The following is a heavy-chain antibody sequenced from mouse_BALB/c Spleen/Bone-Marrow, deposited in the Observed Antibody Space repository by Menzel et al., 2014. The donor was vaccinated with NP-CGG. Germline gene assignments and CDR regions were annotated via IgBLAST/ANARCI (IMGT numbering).Heavy chain of an antibody. CDR2: IDTSDSYT. Sequence: QVQLQQSGAELVMPGASVKMSCKASGYTFPDYWMHWVKQRPGQGLEWIGAIDTSDSYTSYNQKFKGKATLTVDESSSTAYMQLSSLTSEDSAVYYCARGTGWYFDVWGAGTTVTVSS. V-gene: IGHV1-69*01. CDR3: ARGTGWYFDV. CDR1: GYTFPDYW. D-gene: IGHD4-1*01. J-gene: IGHJ1*01.